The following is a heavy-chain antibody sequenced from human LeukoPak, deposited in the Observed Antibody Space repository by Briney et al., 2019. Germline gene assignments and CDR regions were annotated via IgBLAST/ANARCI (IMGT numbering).Heavy chain of an antibody. CDR3: ASQSRIITIFGVVMTAHAFDI. CDR1: GYTFTGYY. D-gene: IGHD3-3*01. V-gene: IGHV1-2*02. Sequence: ASVKVSCKASGYTFTGYYMHWVRRAPGQGLEWMGWINPNSGGTNYAQKFQGRVTMTRDTSISTAYMELSRLRSDDTAVYYCASQSRIITIFGVVMTAHAFDIWGQGTMVTVSS. J-gene: IGHJ3*02. CDR2: INPNSGGT.